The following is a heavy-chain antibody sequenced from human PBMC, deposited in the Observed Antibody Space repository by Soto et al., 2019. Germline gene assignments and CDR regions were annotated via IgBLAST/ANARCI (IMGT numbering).Heavy chain of an antibody. V-gene: IGHV3-30*09. J-gene: IGHJ4*02. D-gene: IGHD3-22*01. CDR3: ARVHHYDTSGPLL. CDR1: GFTFRTYA. Sequence: GGSLRLSCAASGFTFRTYAMHWVRQAPGKGLEWVATISYDGNDEYYGDSVKGRFAVSRDDSKNTLYLQLNSLRMEDTAMYYCARVHHYDTSGPLLWGQGTQVTVSS. CDR2: ISYDGNDE.